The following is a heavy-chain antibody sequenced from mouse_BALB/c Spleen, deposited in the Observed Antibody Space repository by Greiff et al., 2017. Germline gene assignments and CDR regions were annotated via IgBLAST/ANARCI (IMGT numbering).Heavy chain of an antibody. CDR1: GFSLTSYG. J-gene: IGHJ4*01. CDR2: IWAGGST. Sequence: QVQLKQSGPGLVAPSQSLSITCTVSGFSLTSYGVHWVRQPPGKGLEWLGVIWAGGSTNYNSALMSRLSISKDNSKSQVFLKMNSLQTDDTAMYYCASHYYGYSYAMDYWGQGTSVTVSS. V-gene: IGHV2-9*02. CDR3: ASHYYGYSYAMDY. D-gene: IGHD1-2*01.